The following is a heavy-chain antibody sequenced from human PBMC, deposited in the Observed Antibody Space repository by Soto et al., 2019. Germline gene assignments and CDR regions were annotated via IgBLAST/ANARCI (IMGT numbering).Heavy chain of an antibody. CDR1: RFSLNDYT. CDR2: ISGSGYI. J-gene: IGHJ6*02. V-gene: IGHV3-21*01. Sequence: EVQLVESGGGLVKPGGSLRLSCAASRFSLNDYTLNWVRRAPGKGLEWVSSISGSGYISYADSLRGRVTISRDDAKKSLYLQIISLRAEDAAVYYCARDCSGATCFPGMDVWGLGTTVTVSS. D-gene: IGHD2-15*01. CDR3: ARDCSGATCFPGMDV.